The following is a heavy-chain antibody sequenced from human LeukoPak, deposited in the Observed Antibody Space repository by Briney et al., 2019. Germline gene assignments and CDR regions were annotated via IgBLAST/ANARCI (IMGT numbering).Heavy chain of an antibody. CDR3: AKDQITSGYSSQFDY. Sequence: GGSLRLSCAASGFTFSSYGMHWVRQAPGKGLEWVAVIWYDGSNKYYADSVKGRFTISRDNSKNTLYLQMNSLRAEDTAVYYCAKDQITSGYSSQFDYRGQGTLVTVSS. CDR2: IWYDGSNK. J-gene: IGHJ4*02. D-gene: IGHD5-12*01. V-gene: IGHV3-33*06. CDR1: GFTFSSYG.